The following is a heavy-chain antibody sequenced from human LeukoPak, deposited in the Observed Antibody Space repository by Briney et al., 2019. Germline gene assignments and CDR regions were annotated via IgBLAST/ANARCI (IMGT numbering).Heavy chain of an antibody. Sequence: PSETLSLTCTVSGYSISNGHYWGWIRQPPGKGLEWIGSISHTGSSYYNPSLKSRVTISVDTSRNQFSLRLSSVTAADTALYYCVRVYTGSSWDYYYYMDVWGKGTTVTVSS. CDR3: VRVYTGSSWDYYYYMDV. CDR1: GYSISNGHY. D-gene: IGHD6-13*01. J-gene: IGHJ6*03. CDR2: ISHTGSS. V-gene: IGHV4-38-2*02.